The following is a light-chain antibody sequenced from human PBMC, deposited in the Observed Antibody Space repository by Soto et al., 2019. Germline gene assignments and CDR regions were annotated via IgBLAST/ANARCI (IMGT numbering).Light chain of an antibody. Sequence: TQSPATLSVSPGAGATLSCRASQSISTYLNWYQQKPGKAPNLLIYAASTLQSGVPSRFSGSGSGTDFTLTISGLQPDDFATYYCQQSYSTPLTFGGGTKVEIK. V-gene: IGKV1-39*01. J-gene: IGKJ4*01. CDR3: QQSYSTPLT. CDR2: AAS. CDR1: QSISTY.